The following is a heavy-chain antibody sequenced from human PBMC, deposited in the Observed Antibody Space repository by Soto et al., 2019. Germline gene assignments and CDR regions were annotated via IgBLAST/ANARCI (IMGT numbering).Heavy chain of an antibody. Sequence: PSETRSLTCSIYSGSFSGYYWSWIRQPPGKGLEWIGEISQSGNTNYSPSLKSRVSISIDTSKKQFSLNLASVSAADTAVYYCARAPKVSGSSQTRPDLWGQGTLVTVSS. CDR1: SGSFSGYY. V-gene: IGHV4-34*01. D-gene: IGHD6-6*01. CDR2: ISQSGNT. J-gene: IGHJ4*02. CDR3: ARAPKVSGSSQTRPDL.